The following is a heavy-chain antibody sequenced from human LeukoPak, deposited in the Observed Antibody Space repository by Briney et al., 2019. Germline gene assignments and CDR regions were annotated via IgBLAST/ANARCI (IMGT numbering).Heavy chain of an antibody. CDR1: GITLSNYA. CDR2: IRNKAYGGTA. J-gene: IGHJ4*02. CDR3: TREKRYFDWFQADY. V-gene: IGHV3-49*03. D-gene: IGHD3-9*01. Sequence: PGGSLRLSCAVSGITLSNYAMSWFRQAPGKGLEWVGFIRNKAYGGTAEYAASVKGRFTISRDDSKTIAYLQMNSLKTEDTAVYYCTREKRYFDWFQADYWGQGTLVTVSS.